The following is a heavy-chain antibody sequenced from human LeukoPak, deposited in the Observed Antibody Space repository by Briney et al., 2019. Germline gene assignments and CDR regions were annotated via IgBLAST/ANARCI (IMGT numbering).Heavy chain of an antibody. CDR3: ARDSRYSSGWFFDY. V-gene: IGHV3-7*01. J-gene: IGHJ4*02. D-gene: IGHD6-19*01. Sequence: GGSLRLSCVASGFTFSGYWMTWVRQVPGKGLEWVANIRGDGSKSNYMDSAKGRFTISRDNSKNTLYLQMNSLRAEDTAVYYCARDSRYSSGWFFDYWGQGTLVTVSS. CDR1: GFTFSGYW. CDR2: IRGDGSKS.